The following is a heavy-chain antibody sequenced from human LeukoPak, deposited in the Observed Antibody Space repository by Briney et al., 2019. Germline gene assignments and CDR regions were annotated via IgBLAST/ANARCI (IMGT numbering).Heavy chain of an antibody. V-gene: IGHV3-33*06. J-gene: IGHJ6*03. CDR3: AKCGIEARPKAYMDV. Sequence: GGSLRLSCAASGFTFSSYGMHWVRQASGTGLEWVAVIWYDGSNKYYAYSVKGRFTISRDNSKNTLYLQMNSLRAEDTAVYYCAKCGIEARPKAYMDVWGKGTTVTVSS. CDR1: GFTFSSYG. CDR2: IWYDGSNK. D-gene: IGHD6-6*01.